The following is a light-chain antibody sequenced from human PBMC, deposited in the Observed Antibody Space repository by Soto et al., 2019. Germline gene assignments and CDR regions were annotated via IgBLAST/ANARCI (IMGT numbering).Light chain of an antibody. Sequence: EIVMTQSPPTLSVSPGERATLSCRASQSVSSNLAWYQQKPGQAPRLLIYGASTRATGIPARFSGSGSGTEFTLTISSLQSEDFAVYYCQQYNNWLFTFGPGTKVDIK. V-gene: IGKV3-15*01. CDR2: GAS. CDR3: QQYNNWLFT. J-gene: IGKJ3*01. CDR1: QSVSSN.